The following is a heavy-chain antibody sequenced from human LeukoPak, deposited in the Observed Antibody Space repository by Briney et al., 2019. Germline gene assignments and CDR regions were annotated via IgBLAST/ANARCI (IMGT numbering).Heavy chain of an antibody. CDR1: GINFNTYV. Sequence: PGGSLRLSCVDSGINFNTYVMNWVRQAPGKGLEWVASSSGSGDRRYYADSVKGRFTISRDNSNNTLFLQMDSLRAEDTAVYYCAKGQGCGDGCCMFEHWGQGILVTVSS. V-gene: IGHV3-23*01. CDR3: AKGQGCGDGCCMFEH. D-gene: IGHD2-21*02. J-gene: IGHJ4*02. CDR2: SSGSGDRR.